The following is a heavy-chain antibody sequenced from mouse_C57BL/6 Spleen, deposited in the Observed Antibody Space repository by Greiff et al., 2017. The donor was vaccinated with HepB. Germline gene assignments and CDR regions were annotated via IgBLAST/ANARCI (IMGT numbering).Heavy chain of an antibody. V-gene: IGHV1-80*01. J-gene: IGHJ4*01. CDR2: IYPGDGVT. CDR1: GYALSSNW. Sequence: QVQLKQSGAELVKPGASVKISCKASGYALSSNWMNWVKQRPGKGLEWIGQIYPGDGVTNYNGKFKGKATLTADKSSSKAYMQLSSLTSEDSAVYFCARYGHYAMDYWGQGTSVTVSS. CDR3: ARYGHYAMDY. D-gene: IGHD1-1*02.